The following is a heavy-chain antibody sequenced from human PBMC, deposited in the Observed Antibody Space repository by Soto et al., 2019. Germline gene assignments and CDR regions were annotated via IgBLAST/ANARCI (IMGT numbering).Heavy chain of an antibody. CDR2: NYTSGST. J-gene: IGHJ6*02. CDR3: ARGGRGQQPRRGVYYYYYGMDV. CDR1: GGSISSYY. Sequence: QVQLQESGPGLVKPSETLSLTCTVSGGSISSYYWSWIRQPAGKGLEWIGRNYTSGSTNYNPSLKSRVTMSVDTSKNQFSLKLSSVTAADTAVYYCARGGRGQQPRRGVYYYYYGMDVWGQGTTVTVSS. V-gene: IGHV4-4*07. D-gene: IGHD6-13*01.